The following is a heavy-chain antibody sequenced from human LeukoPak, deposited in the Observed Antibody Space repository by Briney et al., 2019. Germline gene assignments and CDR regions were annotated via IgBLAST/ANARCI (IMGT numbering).Heavy chain of an antibody. J-gene: IGHJ4*02. V-gene: IGHV3-30*01. CDR1: AITFSSYA. CDR2: ISYDGSNK. CDR3: ARDSTRLRYYHSSGYYLGY. Sequence: GGSLRLSCAASAITFSSYAMHWVRQAPGKGLEWVAVISYDGSNKYYADSVKGRFTISRDNSKNTLYLQMNSLRAEDTAVYYCARDSTRLRYYHSSGYYLGYWGQGTLVTVSS. D-gene: IGHD3-22*01.